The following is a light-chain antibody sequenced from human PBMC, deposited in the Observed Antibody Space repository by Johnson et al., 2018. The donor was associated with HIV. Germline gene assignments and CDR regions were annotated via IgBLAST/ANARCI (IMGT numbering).Light chain of an antibody. J-gene: IGLJ1*01. CDR2: EKN. V-gene: IGLV1-51*02. Sequence: QSVLTQPPSVSAAPGQKVTISCSGSSSNIGNNYVSWYQQLPGTAPKLLIYEKNKRPSGIPDRFSASKSGTSATLDITGLQTGDEADYYCGTWDSSLSAPFVFGTWTKVTVL. CDR1: SSNIGNNY. CDR3: GTWDSSLSAPFV.